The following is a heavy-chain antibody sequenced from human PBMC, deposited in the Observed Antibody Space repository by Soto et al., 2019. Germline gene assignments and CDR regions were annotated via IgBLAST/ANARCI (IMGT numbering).Heavy chain of an antibody. J-gene: IGHJ4*02. CDR2: ISYDGSDK. D-gene: IGHD3-16*02. V-gene: IGHV3-30*18. CDR3: AKALGELSPESYDY. Sequence: QVQLVESGGGVVQPGRSLRLSCAASGFTFSSYAMHWVRQAPGKGLEWVAVISYDGSDKYYADSVKGRFTISRDNSKNTLNLQMNSLRADDKAVYYCAKALGELSPESYDYWGQGTLITVSS. CDR1: GFTFSSYA.